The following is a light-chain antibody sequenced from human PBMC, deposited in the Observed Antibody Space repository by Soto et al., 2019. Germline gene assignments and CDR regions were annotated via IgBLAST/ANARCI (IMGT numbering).Light chain of an antibody. Sequence: ALTQPPSASGTPGQRVTISCSGSSSNIGTNTVSWYQHHPGTAPKLLIYNNNQRPSGVPDRFSGSKSGTSASLAISGLQSEDEADYYCAAWDDSLSGHFVFGTGTKVTVL. J-gene: IGLJ1*01. CDR2: NNN. CDR1: SSNIGTNT. CDR3: AAWDDSLSGHFV. V-gene: IGLV1-44*01.